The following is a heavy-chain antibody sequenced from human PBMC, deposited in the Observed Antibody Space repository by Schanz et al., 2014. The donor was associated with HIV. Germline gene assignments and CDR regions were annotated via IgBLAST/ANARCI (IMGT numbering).Heavy chain of an antibody. V-gene: IGHV1-18*01. D-gene: IGHD1-7*01. Sequence: QVQLVQSGPEVREPGTSVKVSCKASGYNFMHSGISWVRQAPGQRLEWMGWINIYDGHINYGQNVQGRVTLTTDRSTTTAFMELGSLTSDDSAVYYCVRDWNFDFDYWGRGTLVTVSP. CDR3: VRDWNFDFDY. J-gene: IGHJ4*02. CDR1: GYNFMHSG. CDR2: INIYDGHI.